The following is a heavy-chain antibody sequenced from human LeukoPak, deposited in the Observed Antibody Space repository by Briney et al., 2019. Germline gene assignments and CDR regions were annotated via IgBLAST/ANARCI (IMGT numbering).Heavy chain of an antibody. CDR1: GYSFGSHH. CDR3: ARDNTCSSDY. J-gene: IGHJ4*02. D-gene: IGHD2-2*01. Sequence: ASVKVSCKASGYSFGSHHIHWVRQAPGQGLEGMGITYFNSDSATYAQKFHGRVSMTRDTSTSTVYLDLSSLPYEDTAVYSCARDNTCSSDYWGQGTLVTVSS. CDR2: TYFNSDSA. V-gene: IGHV1-46*01.